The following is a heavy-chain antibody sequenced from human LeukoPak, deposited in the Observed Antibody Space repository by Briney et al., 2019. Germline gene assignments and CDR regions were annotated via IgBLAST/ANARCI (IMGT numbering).Heavy chain of an antibody. D-gene: IGHD4-17*01. Sequence: PGGSLRLSCTASGFTFSSDSMNWVRQAPGKRPEWVSYISSSFFTLYADSVRGRFTISRDNAKNSLYPQMNSLRAEDTAVYYCARQVTTYDNWGQGTLVTVSS. CDR2: ISSSFFT. V-gene: IGHV3-48*01. CDR1: GFTFSSDS. J-gene: IGHJ4*02. CDR3: ARQVTTYDN.